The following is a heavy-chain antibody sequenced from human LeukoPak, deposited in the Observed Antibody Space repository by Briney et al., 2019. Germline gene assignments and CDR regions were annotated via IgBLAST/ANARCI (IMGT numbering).Heavy chain of an antibody. CDR3: ARRGYYDVLTGYFVAFDI. J-gene: IGHJ3*02. Sequence: GESLQISCKGSAYSFTSYWIGWVRQMPGKGLEWMGIIYPGDSDTRYSPSFQGEVTISADKSISTAYLQWSSLKASDTAMYYCARRGYYDVLTGYFVAFDIWGQGTMVTVSS. V-gene: IGHV5-51*01. CDR1: AYSFTSYW. CDR2: IYPGDSDT. D-gene: IGHD3-9*01.